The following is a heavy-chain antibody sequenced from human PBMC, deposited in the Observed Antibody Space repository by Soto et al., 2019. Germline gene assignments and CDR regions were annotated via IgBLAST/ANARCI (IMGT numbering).Heavy chain of an antibody. J-gene: IGHJ4*02. CDR3: ATAGGLGAVAADY. Sequence: SETLSLTCAVSGGSISSGGYSLSWIRQPPGKGLEWIGYIYHSGSTYYNPSLKSRVTISVDRSKNQFSLKLSSVTAADTAVYYCATAGGLGAVAADYWGQGTLVTVS. CDR2: IYHSGST. CDR1: GGSISSGGYS. D-gene: IGHD6-19*01. V-gene: IGHV4-30-2*01.